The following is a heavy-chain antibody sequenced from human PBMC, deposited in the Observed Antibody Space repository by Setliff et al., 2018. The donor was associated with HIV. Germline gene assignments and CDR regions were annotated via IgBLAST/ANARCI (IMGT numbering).Heavy chain of an antibody. Sequence: SETLSLTCAVSGGSVSSPSYYWGWIRQPPGKGLEWIGSVYNSGITFKNPSLKSRVSISVDRSGNQFSLRLTSVTAADTAVYYCTRWPEDDPQRWGQGTLVTVSS. CDR3: TRWPEDDPQR. CDR1: GGSVSSPSYY. J-gene: IGHJ1*01. CDR2: VYNSGIT. D-gene: IGHD2-15*01. V-gene: IGHV4-39*07.